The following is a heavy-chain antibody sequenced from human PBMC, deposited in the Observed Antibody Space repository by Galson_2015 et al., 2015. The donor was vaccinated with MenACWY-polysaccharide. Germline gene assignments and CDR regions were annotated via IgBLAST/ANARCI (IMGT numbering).Heavy chain of an antibody. CDR1: GFTFSSYW. Sequence: SLRLSCAASGFTFSSYWMSWVRQAPGKGLEWVANIKQDESEKYYVDSVKGRFTISRDNAKNSLYLEMNSLRAEATAVYYCARAWEVPPAHYFDHWGQGRLVIVSS. D-gene: IGHD2-2*01. CDR2: IKQDESEK. CDR3: ARAWEVPPAHYFDH. V-gene: IGHV3-7*03. J-gene: IGHJ4*02.